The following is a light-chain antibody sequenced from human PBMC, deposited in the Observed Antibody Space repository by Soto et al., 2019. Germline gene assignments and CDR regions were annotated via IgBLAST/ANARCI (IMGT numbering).Light chain of an antibody. CDR2: AAS. CDR3: HQADSAPQT. CDR1: QSIRNY. Sequence: DIQMTQSPSSLSASVGDRVTISCRASQSIRNYVSWYPQKPGTAPKLLIRAASTLQSGVPSRFSCSGSGTDFTLTNSRRQSEDFATYFCHQADSAPQTFGQGTNVESK. V-gene: IGKV1-39*01. J-gene: IGKJ1*01.